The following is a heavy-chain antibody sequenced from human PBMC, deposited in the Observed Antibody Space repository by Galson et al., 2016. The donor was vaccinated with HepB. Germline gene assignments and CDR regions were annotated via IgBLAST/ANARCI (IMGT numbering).Heavy chain of an antibody. V-gene: IGHV3-23*01. D-gene: IGHD6-13*01. Sequence: SLRLSCAASGFTLSNSAMSWVRQAPGKGLEWVSAMSDSGGSTYYADSVKGRFTISRDNSKNTLYLQMNSLGAEDTAIYYCAVRYSSIWYFQHWGRGTLVSVFS. CDR3: AVRYSSIWYFQH. CDR1: GFTLSNSA. CDR2: MSDSGGST. J-gene: IGHJ1*01.